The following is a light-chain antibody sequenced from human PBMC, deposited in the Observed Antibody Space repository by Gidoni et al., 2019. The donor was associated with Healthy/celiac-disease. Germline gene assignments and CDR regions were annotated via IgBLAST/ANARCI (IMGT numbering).Light chain of an antibody. CDR1: QSVSSY. V-gene: IGKV3-11*01. CDR2: DAS. CDR3: QQRSNWPLT. Sequence: EIVLTQSPATLSLSPGERATLSCRASQSVSSYLAWYQQKPGQARRLLIYDASNRATGIPARFSGSGSGTDFTLTIRSLEPEDFAVYYCQQRSNWPLTFGGGTKVEIK. J-gene: IGKJ4*01.